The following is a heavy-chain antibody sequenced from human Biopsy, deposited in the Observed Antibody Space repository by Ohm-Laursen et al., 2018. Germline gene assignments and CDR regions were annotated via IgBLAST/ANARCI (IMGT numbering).Heavy chain of an antibody. D-gene: IGHD3-3*01. V-gene: IGHV3-23*01. J-gene: IGHJ4*02. Sequence: SLRLSCTASGFYFSNYAMSWVRQAPGKGLERVSGISGSGGSTYYADSVKGRFTISRDNSKNTLYLQMNSLRAEDTALYYCARGGQGGFLEWLLIGWGQEPLVPFPS. CDR2: ISGSGGST. CDR3: ARGGQGGFLEWLLIG. CDR1: GFYFSNYA.